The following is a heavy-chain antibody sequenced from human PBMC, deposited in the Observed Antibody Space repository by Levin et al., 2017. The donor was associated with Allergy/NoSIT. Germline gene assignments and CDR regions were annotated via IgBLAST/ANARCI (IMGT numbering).Heavy chain of an antibody. V-gene: IGHV3-15*04. J-gene: IGHJ5*02. CDR3: AKGARGDH. CDR2: IDTKADGGAV. CDR1: GFTFNNAW. Sequence: GGSLRLSCAASGFTFNNAWMSWVRQAPGKGLEWVGRIDTKADGGAVEYAAPVKGRFIISREDLTNTLYLQMNSLKSEDTAVYYCAKGARGDHWGQGTLVTVSS.